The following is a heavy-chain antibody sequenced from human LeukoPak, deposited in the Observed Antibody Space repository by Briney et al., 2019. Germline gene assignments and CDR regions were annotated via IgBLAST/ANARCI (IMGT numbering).Heavy chain of an antibody. V-gene: IGHV1-24*01. CDR3: AAGAIVYDG. CDR1: GSTLSKIS. CDR2: FGHQDGET. Sequence: ASVKVSCKVSGSTLSKISIGWVRQAPGKGLEWMGSFGHQDGETVHAQKFQARFNMTVDTATDTAYMEMGSRIYDDTAIYDSAAGAIVYDGWGNGAMVTASS. J-gene: IGHJ6*03. D-gene: IGHD3-16*01.